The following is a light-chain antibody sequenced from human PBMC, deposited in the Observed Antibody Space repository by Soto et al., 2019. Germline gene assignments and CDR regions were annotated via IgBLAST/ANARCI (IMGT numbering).Light chain of an antibody. CDR3: HVWDSSRDHVV. CDR2: YDT. CDR1: NIGGKT. V-gene: IGLV3-21*04. J-gene: IGLJ3*02. Sequence: SYELIQPPSASVAPGKTATITCGGSNIGGKTVHWFQQKPGQAPVVVLYYDTHRPSGIPERFSGSNSGNTATLTITRVDAGDEADYYCHVWDSSRDHVVFGGGTKLTVL.